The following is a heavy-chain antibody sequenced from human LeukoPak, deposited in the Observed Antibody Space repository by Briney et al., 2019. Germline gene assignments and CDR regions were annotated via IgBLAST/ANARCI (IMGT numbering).Heavy chain of an antibody. CDR3: ARAPYWSGSYYVY. D-gene: IGHD1-26*01. Sequence: SETLSPTCAVYGGSFSGYYWSWIRQPPGKGLEWIGEINHSGSTNYNPSLKSRVTISVDTSKNQFSLKLSSVTAADTAVYYCARAPYWSGSYYVYWGQGTLVTVSS. CDR2: INHSGST. CDR1: GGSFSGYY. V-gene: IGHV4-34*01. J-gene: IGHJ4*02.